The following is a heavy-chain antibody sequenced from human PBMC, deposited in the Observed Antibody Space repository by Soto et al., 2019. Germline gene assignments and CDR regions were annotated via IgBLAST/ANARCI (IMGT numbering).Heavy chain of an antibody. V-gene: IGHV3-23*01. Sequence: PGGSLRLSCAASGFTFSSYAMSWVRQAPGKGLEWVSAISGSGGSTYYADSVKGRFTISRDNSKNTLYLQMNSLRAEDTAVYYCAKDRRGGDFWSGYYTVGWFDPWGQGTLVTVSS. CDR1: GFTFSSYA. CDR2: ISGSGGST. J-gene: IGHJ5*02. CDR3: AKDRRGGDFWSGYYTVGWFDP. D-gene: IGHD3-3*01.